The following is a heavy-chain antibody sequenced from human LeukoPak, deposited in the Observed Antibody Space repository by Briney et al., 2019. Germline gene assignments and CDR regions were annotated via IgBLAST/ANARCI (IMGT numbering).Heavy chain of an antibody. Sequence: SETLSLTCTVSGGSISSYYWSWIRQPAGKGLEWIGRIYTSGSTNYNPSLKSRVTMSVDTSKNQFSLKLSSVTAADTAVYYCARGVRMGNKGKHQLLSTLDYWGQGTLVTVSS. CDR1: GGSISSYY. CDR3: ARGVRMGNKGKHQLLSTLDY. CDR2: IYTSGST. J-gene: IGHJ4*02. V-gene: IGHV4-4*07. D-gene: IGHD2-2*01.